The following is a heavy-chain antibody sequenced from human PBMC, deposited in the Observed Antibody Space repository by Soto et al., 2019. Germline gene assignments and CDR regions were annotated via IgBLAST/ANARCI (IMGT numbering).Heavy chain of an antibody. CDR2: ISHDGTSR. V-gene: IGHV3-30*18. CDR1: GFTVATTG. CDR3: AKDWGSSGWFNWFNP. Sequence: QVQLVESGGGVVQPGGSSKLACSAPGFTVATTGMHWVRQAPGKGLEWVAMISHDGTSRPYRDSVRGRFTISRDDAKNTLYLEMTSLRPEDTAMYFCAKDWGSSGWFNWFNPWGQGVLVTVSS. D-gene: IGHD6-19*01. J-gene: IGHJ5*02.